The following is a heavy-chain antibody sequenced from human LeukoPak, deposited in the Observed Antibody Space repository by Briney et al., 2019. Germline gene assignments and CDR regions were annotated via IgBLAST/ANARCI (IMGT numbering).Heavy chain of an antibody. Sequence: GGSLRLSCTASGFTFSDYWMTWVRQAPGKGPEWVANIKHDGSQRYYVDSVRARFTISRDNAKNSLFLQMNGLRAEDTAVYYCARRGGSSSRRSPIDYWGQGTLVTVSS. V-gene: IGHV3-7*01. J-gene: IGHJ4*02. CDR3: ARRGGSSSRRSPIDY. CDR1: GFTFSDYW. CDR2: IKHDGSQR. D-gene: IGHD6-6*01.